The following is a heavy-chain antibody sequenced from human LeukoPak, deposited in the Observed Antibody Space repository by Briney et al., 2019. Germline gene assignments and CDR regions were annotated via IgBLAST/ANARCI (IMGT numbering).Heavy chain of an antibody. D-gene: IGHD2-21*01. CDR2: ISSSSSTI. V-gene: IGHV3-48*01. Sequence: GGSLRLSCALSGFTLCSYSMNGVRQAPGQGLEGVSYISSSSSTIYYADSVKGRFTISRDNAKNSLYLQMNSLRAEDTAVYYFASVYYCGGDCYPLDYWGQGTLVTVSS. CDR1: GFTLCSYS. J-gene: IGHJ4*02. CDR3: ASVYYCGGDCYPLDY.